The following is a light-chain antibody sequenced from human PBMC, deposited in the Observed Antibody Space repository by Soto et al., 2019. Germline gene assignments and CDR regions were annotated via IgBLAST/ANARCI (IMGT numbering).Light chain of an antibody. J-gene: IGKJ5*01. CDR2: RAS. Sequence: IKNSPGTLSFSKGQRFTQSFRARQSVSDKLAWYQQKPGQGPRLLVYRASTRTLGIPGRFSGSESGTEFTLTISSLQSEDFAIYYCQQYDTWPITFGEGTRLDI. CDR3: QQYDTWPIT. CDR1: QSVSDK. V-gene: IGKV3-15*01.